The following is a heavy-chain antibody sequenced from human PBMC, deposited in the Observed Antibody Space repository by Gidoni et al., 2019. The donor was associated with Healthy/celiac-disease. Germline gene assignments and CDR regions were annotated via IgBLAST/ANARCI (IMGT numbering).Heavy chain of an antibody. V-gene: IGHV3-21*01. Sequence: EVQLVESGGGLVKPGGSLRLSCAASGFTFRSYSMNWVRQAPGKGLEWVSSISSSSSYIYYADSVKGRFTISRDNAKNSLYLQMNSLRAEDTAVYYCARDSSDSSGYLFDYWGQGTLVTVSS. J-gene: IGHJ4*02. CDR2: ISSSSSYI. CDR1: GFTFRSYS. CDR3: ARDSSDSSGYLFDY. D-gene: IGHD3-22*01.